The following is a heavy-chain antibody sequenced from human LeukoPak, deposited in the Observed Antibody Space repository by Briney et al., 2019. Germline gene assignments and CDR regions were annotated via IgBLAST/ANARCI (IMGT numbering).Heavy chain of an antibody. Sequence: GGTLRLSCAGSGFTFSTYWMSWVRQAPGKGLEWVSSISSGSDYKYYADSVKGRFTISRDNAKNSLYLQMNSLRAEDAAVYFCARDFRGNSEAFDSWGQGTLVTVSS. CDR1: GFTFSTYW. D-gene: IGHD4-23*01. J-gene: IGHJ4*02. V-gene: IGHV3-21*01. CDR2: ISSGSDYK. CDR3: ARDFRGNSEAFDS.